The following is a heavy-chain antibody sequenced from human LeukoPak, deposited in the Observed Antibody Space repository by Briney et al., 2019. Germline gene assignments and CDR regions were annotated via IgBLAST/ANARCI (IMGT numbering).Heavy chain of an antibody. CDR3: ARGGTYSSGWYVLDY. J-gene: IGHJ4*02. Sequence: SVKVSCKASGGTFSSYAISWVRQAPGQGLEWMGRIIPIFGKANYAHKFQGRVTITADKSTSTAYMELSSLRSEDTAVYYCARGGTYSSGWYVLDYWGQGTLVTVSS. D-gene: IGHD6-19*01. CDR1: GGTFSSYA. V-gene: IGHV1-69*04. CDR2: IIPIFGKA.